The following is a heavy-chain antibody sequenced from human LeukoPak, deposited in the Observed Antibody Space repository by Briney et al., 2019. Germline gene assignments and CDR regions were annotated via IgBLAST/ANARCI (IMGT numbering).Heavy chain of an antibody. V-gene: IGHV3-9*01. CDR2: ISWNSGSI. CDR1: GFTFDDYA. CDR3: AKDLYDSSGFDY. D-gene: IGHD3-22*01. J-gene: IGHJ4*02. Sequence: GRSLRLSCAASGFTFDDYAMHWVRQAPGKGLEWVSGISWNSGSIGYADPVKGRFTISRDNAKNSLYLQMNSLRAEDTALYYCAKDLYDSSGFDYWGQGTLVTVSS.